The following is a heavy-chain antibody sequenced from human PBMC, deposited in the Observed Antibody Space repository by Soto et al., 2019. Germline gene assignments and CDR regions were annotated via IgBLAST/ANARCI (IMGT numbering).Heavy chain of an antibody. V-gene: IGHV1-2*02. CDR3: TREANYCSSTNCHIDY. CDR1: GYTFTGDY. D-gene: IGHD2-2*01. CDR2: INPNSGDT. Sequence: GASVKVSCKTSGYTFTGDYTHWVRQTPGQGLEWMGWINPNSGDTHYAQKFQGRVTMTRDMSISTAYLELSRLRSDDTAMYYCTREANYCSSTNCHIDYRGQGTLVTVSS. J-gene: IGHJ4*02.